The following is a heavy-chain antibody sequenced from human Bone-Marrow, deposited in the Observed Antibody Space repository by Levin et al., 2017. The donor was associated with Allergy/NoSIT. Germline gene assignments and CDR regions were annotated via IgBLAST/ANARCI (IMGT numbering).Heavy chain of an antibody. CDR1: GYSFTSYW. V-gene: IGHV5-51*01. CDR2: IYPGDSDT. D-gene: IGHD6-13*01. J-gene: IGHJ4*02. CDR3: ARRGGGAAAGTPFGY. Sequence: GESLKISCKGSGYSFTSYWIGWVRQMPGKGLEWMGIIYPGDSDTRYSPSFQGQVTISADKSISTAYLQWSSLKASDTAMYYCARRGGGAAAGTPFGYWGQGTLVTVSS.